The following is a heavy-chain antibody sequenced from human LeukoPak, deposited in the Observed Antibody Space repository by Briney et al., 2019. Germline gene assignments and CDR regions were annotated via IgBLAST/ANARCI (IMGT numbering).Heavy chain of an antibody. CDR3: ARRGESTSYGDYRFDY. V-gene: IGHV3-23*01. D-gene: IGHD4-17*01. CDR2: ISGSSGLT. J-gene: IGHJ4*02. CDR1: GFTFSNYA. Sequence: GGSLRLSCAASGFTFSNYAMSRVRQAPGRGLEWVSAISGSSGLTYYADSVKGRFTISRDNSKNTLFLQMNSLRAEDTAVYYCARRGESTSYGDYRFDYWGQGTLVTVSS.